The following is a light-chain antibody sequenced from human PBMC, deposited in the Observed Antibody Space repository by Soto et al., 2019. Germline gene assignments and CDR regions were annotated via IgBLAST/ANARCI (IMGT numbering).Light chain of an antibody. CDR3: STWDDSLNGPL. Sequence: QSVLTQPPSASGTPGQRVTISCSGGSSNIGGNTVNWYQQLSGAAPKLIIFSNSQRPSGVPDRFSGSKSGTSASLAIGGLQSEDEAEYYCSTWDDSLNGPLFGGGTKVTVL. CDR1: SSNIGGNT. CDR2: SNS. J-gene: IGLJ2*01. V-gene: IGLV1-44*01.